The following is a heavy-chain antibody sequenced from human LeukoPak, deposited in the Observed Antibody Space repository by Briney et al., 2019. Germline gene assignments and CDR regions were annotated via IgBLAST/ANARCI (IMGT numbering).Heavy chain of an antibody. Sequence: ASVKVSCKASGYTFTSYDINWVRQATGQGLEWMGRMNPNSGNTGYAQKFQGRVTITRNTSISTAYMELSSLRSEDTAVYYCARGRRRVFGVVIKSYYYYYMDVWGKGTTVTVSS. J-gene: IGHJ6*03. CDR1: GYTFTSYD. CDR3: ARGRRRVFGVVIKSYYYYYMDV. CDR2: MNPNSGNT. D-gene: IGHD3-3*01. V-gene: IGHV1-8*03.